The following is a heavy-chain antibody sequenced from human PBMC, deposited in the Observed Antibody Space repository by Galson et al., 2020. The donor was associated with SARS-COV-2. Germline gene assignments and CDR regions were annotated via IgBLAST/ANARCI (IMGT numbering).Heavy chain of an antibody. CDR3: ARDSRRGDPIPDYFGY. D-gene: IGHD2-21*02. J-gene: IGHJ4*02. V-gene: IGHV3-48*03. Sequence: GGSLRLSCAASGFTFSSYEMNWVRQAPGKGLEWVSYISSSGRTIYYADSVKGRFTISSDNAKNSLYLQMNSLRAEDTAVYYCARDSRRGDPIPDYFGYWGQGTLVTVSS. CDR1: GFTFSSYE. CDR2: ISSSGRTI.